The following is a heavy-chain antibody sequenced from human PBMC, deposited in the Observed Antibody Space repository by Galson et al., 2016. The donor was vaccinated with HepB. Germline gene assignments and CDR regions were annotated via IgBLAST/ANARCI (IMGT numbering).Heavy chain of an antibody. D-gene: IGHD2-15*01. CDR1: GFSLSTSTVG. CDR3: ARSQMNYCGGGRCRSPSDLFDP. CDR2: IYWDDDT. V-gene: IGHV2-5*02. J-gene: IGHJ5*02. Sequence: PALVKPTQTLTLTCTFSGFSLSTSTVGVGWIRQPPGKALEWLALIYWDDDTRYSPSLKSRLPITKDTSKNQVVLTMTNMDPVDTATYYCARSQMNYCGGGRCRSPSDLFDPWGQGILVTVSS.